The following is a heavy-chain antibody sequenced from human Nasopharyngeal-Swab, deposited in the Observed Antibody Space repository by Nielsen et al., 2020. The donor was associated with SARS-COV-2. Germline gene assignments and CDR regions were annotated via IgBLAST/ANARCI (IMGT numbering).Heavy chain of an antibody. Sequence: GESLKISCKGSGYSFTSYWIGWVRQMPGKGLEWMGIIYPGDSDTRYSPSFQGQVTISADKSISTAYLQWSSLKASDTAMYYCARLHVDIMNYYYYYGMDVWGQGTTVTVSS. CDR2: IYPGDSDT. V-gene: IGHV5-51*01. CDR3: ARLHVDIMNYYYYYGMDV. J-gene: IGHJ6*02. D-gene: IGHD5-12*01. CDR1: GYSFTSYW.